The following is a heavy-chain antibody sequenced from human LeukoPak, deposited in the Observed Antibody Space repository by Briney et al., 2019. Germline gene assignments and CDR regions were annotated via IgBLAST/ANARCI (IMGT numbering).Heavy chain of an antibody. Sequence: SETLSLTCAFYGGSFSDFYWSWIRQPPGKGLEWIGEISHSGSTNYNPSLKSRVTISVDTSKNQFSPKLSSVTAADTAVYYCARGGKLLRLGDYWGQGTLVTVSS. CDR2: ISHSGST. J-gene: IGHJ4*02. CDR3: ARGGKLLRLGDY. D-gene: IGHD3-16*01. V-gene: IGHV4-34*01. CDR1: GGSFSDFY.